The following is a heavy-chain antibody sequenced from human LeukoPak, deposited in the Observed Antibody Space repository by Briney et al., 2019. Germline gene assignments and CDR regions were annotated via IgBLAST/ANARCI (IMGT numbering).Heavy chain of an antibody. Sequence: SETLSLTCTVSGGSISSYYWSWIRQPPGKGLEWIGYIYYSGSTNYNPSLKSRDTISVDTSKNQFSLKLSSVTAADTAVYYCARGGNIAARMYYYYYYMDVWGKGTTVTVSS. V-gene: IGHV4-59*12. CDR1: GGSISSYY. CDR3: ARGGNIAARMYYYYYYMDV. D-gene: IGHD6-6*01. J-gene: IGHJ6*03. CDR2: IYYSGST.